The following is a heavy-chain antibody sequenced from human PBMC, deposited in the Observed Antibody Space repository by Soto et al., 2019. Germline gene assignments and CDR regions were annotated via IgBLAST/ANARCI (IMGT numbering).Heavy chain of an antibody. CDR3: ARVRRIGMSGSPGDS. V-gene: IGHV4-38-2*01. CDR2: IYFTGTT. Sequence: SETLSLTCDVSGYAISSGFYWAWIRQPPGKRLEWIGNIYFTGTTSYNPSLKTRVTMSVDTSKNQFSLRLSSVTAADTAVFYSARVRRIGMSGSPGDSWGQGTQVTVSS. J-gene: IGHJ4*02. D-gene: IGHD3-10*01. CDR1: GYAISSGFY.